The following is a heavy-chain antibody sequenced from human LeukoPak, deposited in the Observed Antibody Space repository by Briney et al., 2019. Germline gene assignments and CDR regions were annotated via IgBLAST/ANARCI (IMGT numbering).Heavy chain of an antibody. V-gene: IGHV1-8*01. CDR2: MNPNSGNT. CDR3: ARMAYDLGVWFGELQGAFDI. CDR1: GYTFTSYD. D-gene: IGHD3-10*01. J-gene: IGHJ3*02. Sequence: VASVKVSCKASGYTFTSYDINWVRQATGQGLEWMGWMNPNSGNTGYAQKFQGRVTMTRNTSISTAYMELSSLRSEDTAVYYCARMAYDLGVWFGELQGAFDIWGQGTMVTVSS.